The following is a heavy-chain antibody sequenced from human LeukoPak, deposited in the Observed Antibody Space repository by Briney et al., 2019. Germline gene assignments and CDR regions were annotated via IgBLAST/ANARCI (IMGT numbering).Heavy chain of an antibody. CDR3: AKAYEEASGSYWARLYYFDY. Sequence: PGGSLRLSCEDSGFTFRSYEMNWVRQAPGKRLEWVSSISSSSSYIYYADSVKGRFTISRDNSKNTLYLQMNSLRADDTAVYYCAKAYEEASGSYWARLYYFDYWGQGTLVTVSS. V-gene: IGHV3-21*01. CDR1: GFTFRSYE. J-gene: IGHJ4*02. CDR2: ISSSSSYI. D-gene: IGHD1-26*01.